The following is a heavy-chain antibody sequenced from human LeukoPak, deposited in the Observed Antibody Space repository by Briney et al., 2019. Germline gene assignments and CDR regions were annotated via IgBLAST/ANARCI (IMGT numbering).Heavy chain of an antibody. CDR3: ARRNYGDYARFDY. Sequence: SETLSLTCAVSGYSITSGYNWGWIRQPPGKGLEGIGSIYHTGSTYYNSSLKSRVTISVDTSKNQFSLRLNSVTAADTAVYYCARRNYGDYARFDYWGQGILVTVSS. V-gene: IGHV4-38-2*01. CDR1: GYSITSGYN. CDR2: IYHTGST. J-gene: IGHJ4*02. D-gene: IGHD4-17*01.